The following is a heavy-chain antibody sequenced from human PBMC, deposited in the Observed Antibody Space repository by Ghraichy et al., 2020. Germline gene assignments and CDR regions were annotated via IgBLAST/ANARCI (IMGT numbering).Heavy chain of an antibody. V-gene: IGHV3-11*01. CDR1: GFTFSGYY. J-gene: IGHJ4*02. CDR2: ISSSGSGI. D-gene: IGHD5-24*01. Sequence: GGSLRLSCAASGFTFSGYYMTWIRQAPGKGLEWISYISSSGSGIYYADSVRGRFTISRDNAKNSLYLQMNSLRAEDTAMYYCARESGWRFDYWGQGTLVTVSS. CDR3: ARESGWRFDY.